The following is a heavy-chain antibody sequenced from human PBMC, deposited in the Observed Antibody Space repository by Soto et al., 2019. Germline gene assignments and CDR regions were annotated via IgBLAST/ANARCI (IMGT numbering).Heavy chain of an antibody. D-gene: IGHD6-13*01. CDR3: ARIAAADHYYYYGKDV. J-gene: IGHJ6*02. CDR2: IGTAGDT. Sequence: GGSLRLSCAASGLTFGSYDMHWVRQATGKGLEWVSAIGTAGDTYYPGSVKGRFTISRENAKNSLYLQMNSLRAEDTAVYYCARIAAADHYYYYGKDVWGQGTTVTVSS. CDR1: GLTFGSYD. V-gene: IGHV3-13*01.